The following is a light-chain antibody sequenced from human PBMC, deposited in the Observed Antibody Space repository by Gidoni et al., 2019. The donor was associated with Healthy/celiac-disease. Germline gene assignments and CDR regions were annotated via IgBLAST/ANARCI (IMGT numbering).Light chain of an antibody. CDR3: QQSYSTPRT. CDR2: AAS. V-gene: IGKV1-39*01. CDR1: QSSSSY. J-gene: IGKJ1*01. Sequence: DLQMTQSPSCLSASVGDRVTITCRASQSSSSYLNWYQQKPGKAPKLLIYAASSLQSGVPSRFSGSGSGTDFTLTISSLQPEDFATYYCQQSYSTPRTFGQGTKVEIK.